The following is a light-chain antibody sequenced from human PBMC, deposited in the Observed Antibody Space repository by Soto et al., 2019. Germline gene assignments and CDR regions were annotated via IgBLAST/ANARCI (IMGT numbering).Light chain of an antibody. CDR2: AAS. CDR1: QGVSNY. CDR3: LQHNTFPWT. Sequence: DIQLTHSPSSLSASVGDRVTITCRASQGVSNYLTWYQQKPGEAPKRLIYAASTLHSGVPSRFSGSGSGTEFTLTISSLQPEDFAIYYCLQHNTFPWTFGQGTRVDI. V-gene: IGKV1-17*01. J-gene: IGKJ1*01.